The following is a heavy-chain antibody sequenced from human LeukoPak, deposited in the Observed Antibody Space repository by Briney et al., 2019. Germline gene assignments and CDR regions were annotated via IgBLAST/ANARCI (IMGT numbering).Heavy chain of an antibody. CDR3: ARVEETYYYDSSGYYNRMFDY. J-gene: IGHJ4*02. D-gene: IGHD3-22*01. V-gene: IGHV1-8*01. Sequence: ASVKVSCKASGYTFTSYDINWVRQATGQGLEWMGWMNPNSGNTGYAQKFQGRVTMTRNTSISTAYMELSSLRSEDTAVYYCARVEETYYYDSSGYYNRMFDYWGQGTLVTVSS. CDR2: MNPNSGNT. CDR1: GYTFTSYD.